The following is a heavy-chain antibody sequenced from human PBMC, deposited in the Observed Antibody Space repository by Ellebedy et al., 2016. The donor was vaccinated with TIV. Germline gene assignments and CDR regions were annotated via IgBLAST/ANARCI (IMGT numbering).Heavy chain of an antibody. CDR3: TRGAWTAFY. CDR1: GFTFGDYT. V-gene: IGHV3-49*04. D-gene: IGHD1-1*01. Sequence: GESLKISCTASGFTFGDYTANWVRQAPGKGLEWVSFIRKKAQGGTPEYAASVKGRFTISRDDSNSIAYLQMNSLKTEDTGVYYCTRGAWTAFYWGQGTLVTVSS. J-gene: IGHJ4*02. CDR2: IRKKAQGGTP.